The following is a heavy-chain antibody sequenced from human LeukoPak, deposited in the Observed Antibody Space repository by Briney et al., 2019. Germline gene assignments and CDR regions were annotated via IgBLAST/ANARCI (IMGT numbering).Heavy chain of an antibody. J-gene: IGHJ6*02. CDR3: ARQWYYGSGSYYTSYGMDV. CDR2: IYPGDSDT. CDR1: GYRFTSYW. Sequence: GESLKISCKGSGYRFTSYWIGWVRPMPGKGLEWRGIIYPGDSDTRYSPSFQGQVTISADKSISTAYLQWSSLKASDTAMYYCARQWYYGSGSYYTSYGMDVWGQGTTVTVSS. D-gene: IGHD3-10*01. V-gene: IGHV5-51*01.